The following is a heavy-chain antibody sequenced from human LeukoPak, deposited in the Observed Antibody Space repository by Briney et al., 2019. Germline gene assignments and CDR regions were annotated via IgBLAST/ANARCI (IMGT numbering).Heavy chain of an antibody. Sequence: GGSLRPSCAASGFTFSSYAMSWVRQAPGKGLEWVSAISGSGGSTYYADSVKGRFTISRDNSKNTLYLQMNSLRAEDTAVYYCAKGTGAVAGTGNFDYWGQGTLVTVSS. CDR2: ISGSGGST. CDR3: AKGTGAVAGTGNFDY. J-gene: IGHJ4*02. CDR1: GFTFSSYA. V-gene: IGHV3-23*01. D-gene: IGHD6-19*01.